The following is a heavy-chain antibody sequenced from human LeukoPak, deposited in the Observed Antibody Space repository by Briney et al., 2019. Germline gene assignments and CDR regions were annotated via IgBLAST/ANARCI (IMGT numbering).Heavy chain of an antibody. CDR2: IYYSGST. Sequence: SETLSLTCTVSGGSISSSSYYWGWIRQPPGKGLEWIGSIYYSGSTYYNPSLKSRVTISVDTSKNQFSLKLSSVTAADTAVYYCARVRRAYYSSSLTIYDYWGQGTLVTVSS. V-gene: IGHV4-39*07. D-gene: IGHD6-6*01. CDR3: ARVRRAYYSSSLTIYDY. J-gene: IGHJ4*02. CDR1: GGSISSSSYY.